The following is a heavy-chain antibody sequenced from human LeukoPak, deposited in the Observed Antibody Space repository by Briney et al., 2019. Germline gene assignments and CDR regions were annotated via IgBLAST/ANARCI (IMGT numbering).Heavy chain of an antibody. J-gene: IGHJ4*02. Sequence: GGPLRLSCAASGFTFSSYAMSWVRQAPGKGLEWVSAISGSGGSTYYADSVEGRFTISRDNSKNTLYLQMNSLRAEDTAVYYCAKVRRPGIAAAGSDYWGQGTLVTVSS. D-gene: IGHD6-13*01. CDR3: AKVRRPGIAAAGSDY. V-gene: IGHV3-23*01. CDR1: GFTFSSYA. CDR2: ISGSGGST.